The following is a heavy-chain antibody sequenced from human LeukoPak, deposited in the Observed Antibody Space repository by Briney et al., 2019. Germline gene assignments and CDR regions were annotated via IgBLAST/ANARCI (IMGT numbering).Heavy chain of an antibody. V-gene: IGHV4-61*02. CDR2: IYTSGST. CDR3: ARHFGTSYYYYYGMDV. CDR1: GGSISSGSYY. J-gene: IGHJ6*02. D-gene: IGHD3-10*01. Sequence: SQTLSLTCTVSGGSISSGSYYWSWIRQPAGKGLEWIGRIYTSGSTNYNPSLKSRVTISVDTSKNQFSLKLSSVTAADTAVYYCARHFGTSYYYYYGMDVWGQGTTVTVSS.